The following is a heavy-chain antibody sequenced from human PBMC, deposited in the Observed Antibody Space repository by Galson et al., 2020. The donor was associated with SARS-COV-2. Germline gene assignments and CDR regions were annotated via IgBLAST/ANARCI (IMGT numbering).Heavy chain of an antibody. D-gene: IGHD2-15*01. CDR1: GGSISSNDYY. Sequence: SETLSLTCTVSGGSISSNDYYWSWIRQPPGKGLEWIGYIFYNGNTYYNPSLKSRVAISVDTSKNQFSLRLRSMTAADTAVYYCARDHCSGRSCYFDYWGQGTLVTVSS. J-gene: IGHJ4*02. CDR2: IFYNGNT. CDR3: ARDHCSGRSCYFDY. V-gene: IGHV4-30-4*08.